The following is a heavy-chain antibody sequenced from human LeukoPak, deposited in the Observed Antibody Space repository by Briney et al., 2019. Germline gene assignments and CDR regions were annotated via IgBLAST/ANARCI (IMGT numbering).Heavy chain of an antibody. CDR3: ARQGTSGYHYLDY. Sequence: GGSLRLSGAASGFTFSTYATHWVRQAPGKGREWVALIPYDGSSTYYADSVKGRFTTSRDNSKYTLYLQTNSLRTEDTAVYWCARQGTSGYHYLDYWGQGTLVTAPS. D-gene: IGHD3-22*01. J-gene: IGHJ4*02. V-gene: IGHV3-30*04. CDR1: GFTFSTYA. CDR2: IPYDGSST.